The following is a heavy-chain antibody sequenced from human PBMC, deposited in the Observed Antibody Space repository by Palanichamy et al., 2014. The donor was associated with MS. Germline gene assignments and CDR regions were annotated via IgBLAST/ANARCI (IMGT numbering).Heavy chain of an antibody. J-gene: IGHJ4*02. D-gene: IGHD6-13*01. CDR2: ISGSGGSR. CDR3: ATQVTAAAVDY. Sequence: EVQLLESGGGLVQPGGSLRLSCAASGFTFSSYTMSWARQAPEKGLEWVSAISGSGGSRYYADSVRGRFTISRDNAKNTLYLQMNSLRAEDTAVYYCATQVTAAAVDYWGQGTLVTVSS. CDR1: GFTFSSYT. V-gene: IGHV3-23*01.